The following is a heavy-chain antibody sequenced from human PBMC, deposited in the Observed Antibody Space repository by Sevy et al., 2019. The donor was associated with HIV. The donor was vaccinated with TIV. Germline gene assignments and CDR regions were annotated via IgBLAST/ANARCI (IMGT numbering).Heavy chain of an antibody. CDR2: IWYDETNK. CDR1: GFTVNSNY. CDR3: ARDVGEGVVVVAVDY. V-gene: IGHV3-33*08. J-gene: IGHJ4*02. D-gene: IGHD2-15*01. Sequence: GGSLRLSCAASGFTVNSNYMTWVRQAPGKGLDWVAVIWYDETNKYYADSVKGRFTISRDNSKNTVYLQMNSLRAEDTAVYFCARDVGEGVVVVAVDYWGQGTLVTVSS.